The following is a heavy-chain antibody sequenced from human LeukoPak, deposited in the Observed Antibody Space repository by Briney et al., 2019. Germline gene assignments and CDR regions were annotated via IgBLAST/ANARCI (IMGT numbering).Heavy chain of an antibody. Sequence: RGSLRLSCAASGFTFSSYGMRWVRQAPGRGLEWVAFIRYDGSNKYYADSVKGRFTISRDNSKNTLYLQMNSLRAEDTAVYYCAREGELGTSLGDYWGQGTLVTVSS. D-gene: IGHD7-27*01. CDR1: GFTFSSYG. CDR3: AREGELGTSLGDY. V-gene: IGHV3-30*02. J-gene: IGHJ4*02. CDR2: IRYDGSNK.